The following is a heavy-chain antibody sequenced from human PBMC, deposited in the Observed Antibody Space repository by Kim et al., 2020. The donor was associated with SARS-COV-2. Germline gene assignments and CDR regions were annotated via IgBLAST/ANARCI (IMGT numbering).Heavy chain of an antibody. Sequence: SETLSLTCAVSGDSVATDFWTWVRQAPGKGLDWLGYVSYSGGSDYNPNLRGRLTISVDASRTHVSLRLTSLTAADTGVYFCARAHQLAPRASGMDAWG. CDR3: ARAHQLAPRASGMDA. CDR1: GDSVATDF. D-gene: IGHD1-1*01. J-gene: IGHJ6*02. CDR2: VSYSGGS. V-gene: IGHV4-59*02.